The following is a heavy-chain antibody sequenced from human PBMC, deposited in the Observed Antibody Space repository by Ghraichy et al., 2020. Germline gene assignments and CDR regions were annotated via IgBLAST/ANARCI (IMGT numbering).Heavy chain of an antibody. CDR1: GGSIRSDY. D-gene: IGHD6-19*01. J-gene: IGHJ4*02. V-gene: IGHV4-59*01. CDR2: IFYSGSGIT. CDR3: ARSKYTDGWFYFDH. Sequence: SETLSLTGNVSGGSIRSDYGSWIRQSPGKGLEWIGYIFYSGSGITNYNPSLKSRVTVSMDTSKNQVSLMLTSVTTADTALYYCARSKYTDGWFYFDHWGRGTLVTVSS.